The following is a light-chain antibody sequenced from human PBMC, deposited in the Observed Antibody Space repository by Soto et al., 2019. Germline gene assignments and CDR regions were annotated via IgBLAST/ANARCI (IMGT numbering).Light chain of an antibody. CDR2: GAS. J-gene: IGKJ2*01. V-gene: IGKV3-20*01. Sequence: EIVLTQSPGTLSLSPGERATLSCRDSLSLSSSYLAWYQQKPGQAPRLLIYGASSRATGIPDRFSGSGSGTDFTLTISRLEPEDFAVYYCLQYGSSPGTFGQGTKLEIK. CDR3: LQYGSSPGT. CDR1: LSLSSSY.